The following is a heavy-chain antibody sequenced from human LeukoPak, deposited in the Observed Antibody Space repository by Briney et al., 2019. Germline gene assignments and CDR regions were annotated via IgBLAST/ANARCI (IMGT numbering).Heavy chain of an antibody. V-gene: IGHV4-34*01. CDR2: INHSGST. CDR3: ARLLPRPNYYYYYYMDV. CDR1: GGSFSGYY. J-gene: IGHJ6*03. Sequence: SETLSLTCAVHGGSFSGYYWSWIRQPPGKGLEWIGEINHSGSTNYNPSLKSRVTISVDTSKNQFSLKLSSVTAADTAVYYCARLLPRPNYYYYYYMDVWGKGTTVTISS.